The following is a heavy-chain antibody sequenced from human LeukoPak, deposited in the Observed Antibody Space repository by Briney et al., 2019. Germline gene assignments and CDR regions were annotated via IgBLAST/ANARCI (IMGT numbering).Heavy chain of an antibody. V-gene: IGHV1-18*01. Sequence: ASVKVSCKASGYTFTSYGISWVRQAPGQGLEWMGWISAYNGNTNYAQKLQGRVTITTDESTSTAYMELSSLRSEDTAVYYCARAGIVVVPAATQSEWFDPWGQGTLVTVSS. CDR2: ISAYNGNT. CDR3: ARAGIVVVPAATQSEWFDP. J-gene: IGHJ5*02. CDR1: GYTFTSYG. D-gene: IGHD2-2*01.